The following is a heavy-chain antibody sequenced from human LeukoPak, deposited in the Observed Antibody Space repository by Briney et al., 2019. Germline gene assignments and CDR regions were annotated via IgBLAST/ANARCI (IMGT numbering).Heavy chain of an antibody. CDR3: ARVDLVGATEFDY. CDR2: IYYSGST. Sequence: PSETLSLTCTVSGGSISSGDYYWSWIRQPPGKGLEWIGYIYYSGSTYYNPSLKSRVTISVDTSKYQFSLKLSSVTAADTAVYYCARVDLVGATEFDYWGQGTLVTVSS. CDR1: GGSISSGDYY. D-gene: IGHD1-26*01. V-gene: IGHV4-30-4*01. J-gene: IGHJ4*02.